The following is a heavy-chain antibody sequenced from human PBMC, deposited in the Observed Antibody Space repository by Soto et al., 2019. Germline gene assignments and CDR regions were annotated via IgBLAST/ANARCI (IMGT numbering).Heavy chain of an antibody. V-gene: IGHV3-72*01. CDR2: ITNRATGDTT. D-gene: IGHD1-20*01. Sequence: EVQLVESGGGLVQPGGSLRLSCTASGFSVSDHFMDWVRQTPGKGLEWVAQITNRATGDTTFYAASVKDRFTVSRDDWRNSLYLQTNSLKSEDTAVYYCASSITQMLTDWGQGTRVAVAS. CDR1: GFSVSDHF. CDR3: ASSITQMLTD. J-gene: IGHJ4*02.